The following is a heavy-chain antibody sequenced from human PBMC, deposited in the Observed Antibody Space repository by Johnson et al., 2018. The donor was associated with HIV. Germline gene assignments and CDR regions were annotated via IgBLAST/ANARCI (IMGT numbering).Heavy chain of an antibody. CDR2: IKQDGREK. CDR1: GFTFSSYW. J-gene: IGHJ3*02. Sequence: VQLVESGGGLVQPGGSLRLSCAASGFTFSSYWMSWVRQAPGKGLEWMANIKQDGREKYYVDSVRGRFTISRDNAKNSLYLQMNSLRAEDTAVYYCARDPDLDAFDIWGQGTMVTVSS. V-gene: IGHV3-7*05. CDR3: ARDPDLDAFDI. D-gene: IGHD1-14*01.